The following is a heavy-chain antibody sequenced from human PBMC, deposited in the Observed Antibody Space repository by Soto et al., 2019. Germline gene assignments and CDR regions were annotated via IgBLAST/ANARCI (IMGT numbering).Heavy chain of an antibody. CDR3: ARVIAATDTISVWYDP. V-gene: IGHV4-59*08. J-gene: IGHJ5*02. D-gene: IGHD6-13*01. CDR1: GGSISSYD. Sequence: PSETLSLTCTVSGGSISSYDWSWIRQPPGKGLEWIGYIYYSGSTNYNPSLKSRVTISVDRSKNQFSLKLSSVTAADTAVYYCARVIAATDTISVWYDPWGQGTLDTVSS. CDR2: IYYSGST.